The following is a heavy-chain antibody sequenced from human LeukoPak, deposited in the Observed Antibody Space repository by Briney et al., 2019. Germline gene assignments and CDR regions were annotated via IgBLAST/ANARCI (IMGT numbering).Heavy chain of an antibody. CDR2: IKSKTDGGTT. V-gene: IGHV3-15*01. Sequence: PGGSLRLSCAASGFTFSNAWMSWVRQAPGKGLEWVGRIKSKTDGGTTDYAAPVKGRFTISRDDSKNTLYLQMNSLKTEDTAVYYCTTDLRYFDWLLSDSGHTSFXXWGQXTLVTV. J-gene: IGHJ5*02. CDR1: GFTFSNAW. CDR3: TTDLRYFDWLLSDSGHTSFXX. D-gene: IGHD3-9*01.